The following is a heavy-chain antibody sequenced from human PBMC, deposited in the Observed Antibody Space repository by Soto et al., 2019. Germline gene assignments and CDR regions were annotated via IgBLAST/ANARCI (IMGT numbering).Heavy chain of an antibody. D-gene: IGHD6-6*01. V-gene: IGHV4-39*01. CDR2: VHDTGTT. Sequence: QLQLQESGPGLVKPSETLSLTCAVSGGSVSSGGNYWGWIRQSPGKGLEWIGSVHDTGTTNYNPSLTSRVTISVDTSKKQFSLNVNSVTAADTAVYYCARGLSSPSAAGVWGQGTLVTVSS. CDR3: ARGLSSPSAAGV. J-gene: IGHJ4*02. CDR1: GGSVSSGGNY.